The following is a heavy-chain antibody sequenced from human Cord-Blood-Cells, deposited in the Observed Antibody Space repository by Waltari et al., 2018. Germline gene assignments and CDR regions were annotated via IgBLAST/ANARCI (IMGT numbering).Heavy chain of an antibody. V-gene: IGHV1-18*01. Sequence: QVQLVQSGAEVKKPGSSVKVSCKASGGTFSSYAISWVRQAPGQGLEWMGGISAYNGNTNYAQKLQGRVTMTTDTSTSTAYMELRSLRSDDTAVYYCASSGEWFGEYYFDYWGQGTLVTVSS. J-gene: IGHJ4*02. D-gene: IGHD3-10*01. CDR3: ASSGEWFGEYYFDY. CDR1: GGTFSSYA. CDR2: ISAYNGNT.